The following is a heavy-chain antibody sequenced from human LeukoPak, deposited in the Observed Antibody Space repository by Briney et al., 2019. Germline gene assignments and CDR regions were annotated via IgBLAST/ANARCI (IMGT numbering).Heavy chain of an antibody. Sequence: GGSLRLSCAASGFTFSDYYMSWIRQAPGKGLEWVSHISGSGSTKIYADSVKGRFTISRDNSKNTLYLQMNSLGADDTAIYYCAKHLWRDLLSFGEGYYIGNWGQGTLVTVSS. J-gene: IGHJ4*02. CDR1: GFTFSDYY. CDR2: ISGSGSTK. CDR3: AKHLWRDLLSFGEGYYIGN. D-gene: IGHD3-10*01. V-gene: IGHV3-11*01.